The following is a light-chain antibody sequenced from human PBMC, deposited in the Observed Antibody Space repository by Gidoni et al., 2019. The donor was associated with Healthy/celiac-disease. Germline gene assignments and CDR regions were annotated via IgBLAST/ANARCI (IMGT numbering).Light chain of an antibody. CDR3: SSYTSSSTYV. CDR1: RSDVGGYNY. V-gene: IGLV2-14*01. Sequence: QSARTQPASVSGPPGQSITISCTGTRSDVGGYNYVSWYQQHPGTAPNLMIYDVSNRPSGVSNRFSGSKSGNTASLTISGLQAEDEADYYCSSYTSSSTYVFGTGTKITVL. J-gene: IGLJ1*01. CDR2: DVS.